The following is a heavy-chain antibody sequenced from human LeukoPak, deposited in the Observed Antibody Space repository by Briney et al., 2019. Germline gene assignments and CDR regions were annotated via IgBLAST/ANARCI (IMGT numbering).Heavy chain of an antibody. J-gene: IGHJ6*02. CDR2: INHSGST. D-gene: IGHD3-9*01. V-gene: IGHV4-34*01. Sequence: SETLSLTCAVYGGSFSGYYGSWIRQPPGKGLEWIGEINHSGSTNYNPSLKSRVTISVDTSKNQFSLKLTSVTAADTAVYYCARGSQTIDVWGQGTMVTVSS. CDR1: GGSFSGYY. CDR3: ARGSQTIDV.